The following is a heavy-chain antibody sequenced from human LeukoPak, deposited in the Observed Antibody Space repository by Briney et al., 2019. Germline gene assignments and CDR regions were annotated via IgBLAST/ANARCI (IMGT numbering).Heavy chain of an antibody. V-gene: IGHV3-20*04. D-gene: IGHD1-20*01. CDR2: INWNGNAR. CDR1: GFSFDDYG. CDR3: ARDLHVTG. Sequence: GGSLRLSCAASGFSFDDYGMTWVRHAPGKGLEWVSGINWNGNARNYADFVKGRFTISRDNAKNTLYLQMNSLRAEDTAVYYCARDLHVTGWGQGTLVTVSS. J-gene: IGHJ4*02.